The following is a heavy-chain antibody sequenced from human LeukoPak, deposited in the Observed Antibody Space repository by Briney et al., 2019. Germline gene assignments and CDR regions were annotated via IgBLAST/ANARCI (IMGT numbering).Heavy chain of an antibody. J-gene: IGHJ6*02. Sequence: GGSLRLSCAASGFSFSTSPMSWVRQPPGKGLEWVSAMNNGPGATFYRDSVRGRFTISRDDFKSTLYLQMNSLRAEDTGTYYCAKTHYDLLDVWGQGTTVTVSS. CDR1: GFSFSTSP. CDR2: MNNGPGAT. CDR3: AKTHYDLLDV. D-gene: IGHD5-12*01. V-gene: IGHV3-23*01.